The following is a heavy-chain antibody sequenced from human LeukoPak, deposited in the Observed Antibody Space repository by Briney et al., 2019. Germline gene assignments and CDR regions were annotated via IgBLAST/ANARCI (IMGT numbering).Heavy chain of an antibody. CDR1: GFTFSSYP. Sequence: GRSLRLSCAASGFTFSSYPMLWVRQAPGKGLEWVPVISNDGSTKYYADSVKGRFTISRDNSKNTLYVQMNSLRAEDTAVYYCETGRGSGTTDYWGQGTLVTVYS. J-gene: IGHJ4*02. V-gene: IGHV3-30*04. D-gene: IGHD3-10*01. CDR3: ETGRGSGTTDY. CDR2: ISNDGSTK.